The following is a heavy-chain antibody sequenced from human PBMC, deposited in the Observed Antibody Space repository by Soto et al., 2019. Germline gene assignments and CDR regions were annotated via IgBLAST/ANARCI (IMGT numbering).Heavy chain of an antibody. V-gene: IGHV3-74*01. CDR1: GFTFSSYW. CDR2: VSPDGSYT. J-gene: IGHJ4*02. D-gene: IGHD1-1*01. CDR3: MRDLCYNCGDF. Sequence: PGGSLRLSCAASGFTFSSYWMHWVRQAPGKGLVWVSRVSPDGSYTNYADSVKGRFTVSKDNAKNTLYLQMNSLRAEDAARYYCMRDLCYNCGDFCGPGIMVTVYS.